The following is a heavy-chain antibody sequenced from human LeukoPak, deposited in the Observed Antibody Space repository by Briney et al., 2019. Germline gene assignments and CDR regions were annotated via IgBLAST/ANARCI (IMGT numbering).Heavy chain of an antibody. CDR2: MNPNSGNT. CDR1: GYTFTSYD. CDR3: ARGMFRLAAGPVPSYY. J-gene: IGHJ4*02. V-gene: IGHV1-8*01. D-gene: IGHD6-6*01. Sequence: ASVKVSCKASGYTFTSYDINWVRQATGQGLEWMGWMNPNSGNTGYAQKVQGRVTMTRNTSISTAYMELSSLRSEDTAVYYCARGMFRLAAGPVPSYYWGQGTLVTVSS.